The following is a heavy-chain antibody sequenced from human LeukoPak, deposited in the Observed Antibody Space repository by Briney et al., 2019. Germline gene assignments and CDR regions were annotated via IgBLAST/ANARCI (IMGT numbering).Heavy chain of an antibody. CDR2: ISAYNANT. J-gene: IGHJ4*02. CDR1: GYTFTNYG. D-gene: IGHD3-22*01. CDR3: ARTYYYDNRDFDY. V-gene: IGHV1-18*01. Sequence: ASVTVSCKASGYTFTNYGISWVRQAPGQGLEWIGWISAYNANTLYAQSLQGRVTMTTDTSTNTAYLDLRSLRSDDTAVYYCARTYYYDNRDFDYWGQGTLVTVSS.